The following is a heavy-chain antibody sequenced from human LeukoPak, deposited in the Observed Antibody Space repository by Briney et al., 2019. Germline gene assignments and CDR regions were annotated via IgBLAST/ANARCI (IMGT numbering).Heavy chain of an antibody. J-gene: IGHJ4*02. D-gene: IGHD3-3*01. CDR2: IKSKTDGGTT. CDR1: GFTFSNAW. CDR3: TTGDFWSGYYTD. Sequence: GGSLRLSCAASGFTFSNAWMSWVRQAPGKGLEWVGRIKSKTDGGTTDYAAPVKGRFTISRDDSKNTLYLQMNSLKTEDTAVHYCTTGDFWSGYYTDWGQGTLVTVSS. V-gene: IGHV3-15*01.